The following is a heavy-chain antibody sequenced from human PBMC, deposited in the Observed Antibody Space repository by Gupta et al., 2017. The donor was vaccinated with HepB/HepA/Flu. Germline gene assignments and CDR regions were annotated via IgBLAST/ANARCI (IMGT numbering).Heavy chain of an antibody. CDR1: GGSISSSSYY. CDR3: ARPLGSSDYYYMDV. J-gene: IGHJ6*03. D-gene: IGHD3-10*01. CDR2: IYYSGST. V-gene: IGHV4-39*01. Sequence: QLQLQESGPGLVKPSETLSLTCTVSGGSISSSSYYWGWIRQPPGKGLEWIGSIYYSGSTYYNPALKSRVTISVDTSKIQCSMKLSSVTAADTAVYYCARPLGSSDYYYMDVWGKGTTVTVSS.